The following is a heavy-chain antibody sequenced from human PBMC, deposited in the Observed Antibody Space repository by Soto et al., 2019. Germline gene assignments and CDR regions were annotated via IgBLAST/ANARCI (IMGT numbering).Heavy chain of an antibody. CDR2: IVVGSGNT. J-gene: IGHJ6*02. CDR1: GFTFTSSA. CDR3: AAISVGEYYYYGMDV. Sequence: ASVKVSCKASGFTFTSSAVQWVRQARGQRLEWIGWIVVGSGNTNYAQKLQERVTITRDMSTSTAYMELSSLRSEDTAVYYCAAISVGEYYYYGMDVWGQGTTVTVSS. D-gene: IGHD1-26*01. V-gene: IGHV1-58*01.